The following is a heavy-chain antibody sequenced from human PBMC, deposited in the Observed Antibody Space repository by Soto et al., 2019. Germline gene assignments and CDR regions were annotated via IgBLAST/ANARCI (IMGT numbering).Heavy chain of an antibody. Sequence: SLRLSCGASGFSFSNYYLSCIRQAPGKGLEWFSYISSTRRTIYYADSVKGRFTVSRDNAQNSLSLKLNSLRVEDTAGYYCARSYSSGWEFDYWGQGTQVTVSS. J-gene: IGHJ4*02. V-gene: IGHV3-11*01. CDR2: ISSTRRTI. D-gene: IGHD6-19*01. CDR1: GFSFSNYY. CDR3: ARSYSSGWEFDY.